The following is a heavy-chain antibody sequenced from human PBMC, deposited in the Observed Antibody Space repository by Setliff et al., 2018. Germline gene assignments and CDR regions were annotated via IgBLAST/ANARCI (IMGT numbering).Heavy chain of an antibody. CDR2: IYYTGST. Sequence: SETLSLTCTVSGGSISSSSHYWGWIRQPPGKGLEWIGSIYYTGSTYYNPSLKSRVTMSVDTSKRQFSLNLSSVTAADTAIYYCARVVPLGGTDRWGQGTLVTVSS. D-gene: IGHD1-1*01. CDR3: ARVVPLGGTDR. V-gene: IGHV4-39*07. CDR1: GGSISSSSHY. J-gene: IGHJ5*02.